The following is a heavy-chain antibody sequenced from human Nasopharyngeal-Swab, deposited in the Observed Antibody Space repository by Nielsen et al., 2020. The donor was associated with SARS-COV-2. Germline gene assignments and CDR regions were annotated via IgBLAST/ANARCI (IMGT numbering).Heavy chain of an antibody. J-gene: IGHJ4*02. CDR1: GFTFDDYT. D-gene: IGHD5-18*01. CDR3: AKARRTDTYGFESFDY. CDR2: ISWNSRSI. Sequence: SLKISCAASGFTFDDYTIHWVRQAPGKGLEWLSGISWNSRSIGYADSVKGRFTITRDNAKASLYLQMNSLRAEDTALYYCAKARRTDTYGFESFDYWGQGTLVTVSS. V-gene: IGHV3-9*01.